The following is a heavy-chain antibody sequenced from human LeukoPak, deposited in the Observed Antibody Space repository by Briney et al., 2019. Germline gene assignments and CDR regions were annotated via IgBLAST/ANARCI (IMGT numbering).Heavy chain of an antibody. CDR1: GGTISSYY. J-gene: IGHJ3*02. D-gene: IGHD3-3*01. V-gene: IGHV4-4*07. CDR3: ARGDYDFWSGPVDAFDI. Sequence: KPSETLSLTCAVSGGTISSYYWSWIRQPAGKGLEWIGRIYTSGSTNYNPSLKSRVTMSVDTSKNQFSLKLSSVSAADTAVYYCARGDYDFWSGPVDAFDIWGQGTMVTVSS. CDR2: IYTSGST.